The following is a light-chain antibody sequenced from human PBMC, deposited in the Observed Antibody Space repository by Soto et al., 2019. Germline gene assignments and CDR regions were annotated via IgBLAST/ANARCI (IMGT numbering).Light chain of an antibody. V-gene: IGKV1-27*01. J-gene: IGKJ1*01. CDR2: AAS. CDR1: QGISNY. CDR3: QKYNSAPWT. Sequence: DLQMTQSPSSLSASVGDRVTITCRARQGISNYLAWYQQKPGKVPKLLIYAASTLQSGVPSRFSGSRSGTDFTLTISSLQPEDVATYYCQKYNSAPWTFGQGTKVEIK.